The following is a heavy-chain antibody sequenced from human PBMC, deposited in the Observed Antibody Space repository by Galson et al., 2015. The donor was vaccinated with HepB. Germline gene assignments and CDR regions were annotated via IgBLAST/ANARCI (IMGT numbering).Heavy chain of an antibody. CDR1: GFTFSSYA. V-gene: IGHV3-30*04. Sequence: SLRLSCAASGFTFSSYAMHWVRQAPGKGLEWVAVISYDGSNKYYADSVKGRFTISRDNSKNTLYLQMNSLRAEDTAVYYCARDTVGYSVGSGMDVWGQGTTVTVSS. CDR2: ISYDGSNK. J-gene: IGHJ6*02. CDR3: ARDTVGYSVGSGMDV. D-gene: IGHD2-15*01.